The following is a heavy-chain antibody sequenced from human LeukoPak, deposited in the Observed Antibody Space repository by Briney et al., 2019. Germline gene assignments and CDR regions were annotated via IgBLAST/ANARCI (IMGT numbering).Heavy chain of an antibody. J-gene: IGHJ6*02. Sequence: SETLSLTCTVSGGSISSGNYYWNWTRQPPGKGLECIGYIHYSGSTYYNPSLKSRVTISVDTSKNQFSLKLSSVTAADTAVYYCARDSSGSPPYYYYGMDVWGQGTTVTVSS. V-gene: IGHV4-30-4*01. D-gene: IGHD1-26*01. CDR2: IHYSGST. CDR3: ARDSSGSPPYYYYGMDV. CDR1: GGSISSGNYY.